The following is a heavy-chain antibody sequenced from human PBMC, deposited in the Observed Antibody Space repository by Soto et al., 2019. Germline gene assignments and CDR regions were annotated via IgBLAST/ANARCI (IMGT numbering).Heavy chain of an antibody. CDR3: ARSGIYGDSYFDY. V-gene: IGHV1-69*02. J-gene: IGHJ4*02. CDR2: IIPILGIA. D-gene: IGHD4-17*01. Sequence: QVQLVQSGAEVKKPGSSVNVSCKASGGTFSSYTISWVRQAPGQGLEWMGRIIPILGIANYAQKFQGRVTITADNSTSTAYMELSSLRSEDTAVYYCARSGIYGDSYFDYWGQGTLVTVSS. CDR1: GGTFSSYT.